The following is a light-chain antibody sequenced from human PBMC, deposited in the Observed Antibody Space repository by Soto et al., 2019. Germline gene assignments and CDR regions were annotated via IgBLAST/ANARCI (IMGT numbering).Light chain of an antibody. V-gene: IGKV3-15*01. CDR1: QSVSSN. J-gene: IGKJ1*01. Sequence: RVMTHSPDTLSVSPGERATLSCRPSQSVSSNLAWYQQKPGQAPRLLIYDASTRAPGFPARFSGSGSGTEFTLTISSLQSEDFAVYYCQQYNNWPRTFGQGTKVDIK. CDR2: DAS. CDR3: QQYNNWPRT.